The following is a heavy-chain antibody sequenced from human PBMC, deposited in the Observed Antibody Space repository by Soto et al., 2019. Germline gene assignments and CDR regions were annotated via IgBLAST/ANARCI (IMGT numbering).Heavy chain of an antibody. V-gene: IGHV1-3*01. Sequence: ASVKVSCKASGYTFTSYDMHWVRQAPGQRLEWMGWINAGNGNTKYSQKFQGRVTITRDTSASTAYMELRTLRPEDTAVYYCAREGLVLVPTTVNSDYYYYAMDVWGQGTTVTVS. CDR2: INAGNGNT. D-gene: IGHD4-17*01. J-gene: IGHJ6*02. CDR1: GYTFTSYD. CDR3: AREGLVLVPTTVNSDYYYYAMDV.